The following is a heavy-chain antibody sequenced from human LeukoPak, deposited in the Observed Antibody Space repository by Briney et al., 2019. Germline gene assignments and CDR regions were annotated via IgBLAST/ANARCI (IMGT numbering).Heavy chain of an antibody. Sequence: SETLSLTCTVSGGSVSSGSYYWGWIRQPPGKGLEWIGYIYYSGSTNYNPSLKSRVTISVDTSKNQFYLKLSSVTAADTAVYYCARDILGSGIINVPYAFDIWGQGTMVTVSS. CDR2: IYYSGST. J-gene: IGHJ3*02. D-gene: IGHD3-10*01. CDR3: ARDILGSGIINVPYAFDI. V-gene: IGHV4-61*01. CDR1: GGSVSSGSYY.